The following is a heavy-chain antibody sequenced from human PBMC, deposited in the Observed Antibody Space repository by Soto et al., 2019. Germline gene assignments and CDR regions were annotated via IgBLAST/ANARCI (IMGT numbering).Heavy chain of an antibody. CDR1: GFTFRSYW. CDR2: IKHDGSEK. CDR3: AREAWEMKDWYFDL. V-gene: IGHV3-7*01. J-gene: IGHJ2*01. D-gene: IGHD1-26*01. Sequence: EVQLLESGGGLVQPGGSLRLSCAGTGFTFRSYWMSWVRQAPGKGLEWVANIKHDGSEKYYVDSVKGRFTISRDNAENSLYLQMNSLRGADTAVYYCAREAWEMKDWYFDLWGRGTLVTVSS.